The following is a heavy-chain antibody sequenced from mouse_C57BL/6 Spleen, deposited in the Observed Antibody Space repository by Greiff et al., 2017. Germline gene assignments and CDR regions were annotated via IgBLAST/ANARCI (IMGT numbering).Heavy chain of an antibody. CDR3: ARRASSYGYFDV. Sequence: QVQLQQPGAELVKPGASVKMSCKASGYTFTSYWITWVKQRPGQGLEWIGDIYPGSGSTNYNEKFKSKATLTVDTSSSTAYMRLSSLTSEDSAVYYCARRASSYGYFDVWGTGTTVTVSS. CDR2: IYPGSGST. J-gene: IGHJ1*03. V-gene: IGHV1-55*01. CDR1: GYTFTSYW. D-gene: IGHD1-1*01.